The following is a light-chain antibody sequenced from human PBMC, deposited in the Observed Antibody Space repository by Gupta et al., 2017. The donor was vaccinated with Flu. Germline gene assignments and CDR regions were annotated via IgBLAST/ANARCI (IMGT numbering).Light chain of an antibody. V-gene: IGKV1-12*01. CDR1: QSHSKW. Sequence: PSFVSASVGNSVTITWRADQSHSKWLAWYQQKPGKVPKLLIYETSTLQTGVPSRFSGSRTGTDFTLTISSLQPEDFATYFCQQGSSLPWTFGPGTKVEIK. CDR3: QQGSSLPWT. CDR2: ETS. J-gene: IGKJ1*01.